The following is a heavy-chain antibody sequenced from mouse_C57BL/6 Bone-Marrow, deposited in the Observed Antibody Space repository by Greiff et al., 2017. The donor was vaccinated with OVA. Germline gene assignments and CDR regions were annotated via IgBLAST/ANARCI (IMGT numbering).Heavy chain of an antibody. J-gene: IGHJ1*03. CDR2: ISSGSSTI. D-gene: IGHD6-1*01. CDR1: GFTFSDYG. Sequence: EVKLVESGGGLVKPGGSLKLSCAASGFTFSDYGMHWVRQAPEKGLEWVAYISSGSSTIYYADTVKGRFTISRDNAKNTLFLQMTSLRSEDTAMYYCARERCALYFDVWGTGTTVTVSS. CDR3: ARERCALYFDV. V-gene: IGHV5-17*01.